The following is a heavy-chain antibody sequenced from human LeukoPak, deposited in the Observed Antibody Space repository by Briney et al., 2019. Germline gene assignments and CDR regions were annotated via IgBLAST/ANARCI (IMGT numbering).Heavy chain of an antibody. V-gene: IGHV4-4*02. D-gene: IGHD3-9*01. CDR3: ASRFDPLRPFDY. J-gene: IGHJ4*02. CDR1: GDSISNIDW. CDR2: IHDGGST. Sequence: SETLSLTCAVSGDSISNIDWWWSWVRQPPGKGLEWIGEIHDGGSTTYHPSLKSRVTISVDTSKNQFSLKLSSVTAADTAVYYCASRFDPLRPFDYWGQGTLVTVSS.